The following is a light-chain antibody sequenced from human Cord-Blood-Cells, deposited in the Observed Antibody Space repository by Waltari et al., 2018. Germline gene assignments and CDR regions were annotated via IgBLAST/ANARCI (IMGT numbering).Light chain of an antibody. J-gene: IGLJ1*01. CDR2: DVS. Sequence: QSALTQPAPVSGSPGQSITISCTGTSSDVGGYNYVPWYQQHPGKAPKLMIYDVSNRPSGVSNRFSGSKSGNTASLTISGLQAEDEADYYCSSYTSSSNYVFGTGTKVTVL. V-gene: IGLV2-14*01. CDR1: SSDVGGYNY. CDR3: SSYTSSSNYV.